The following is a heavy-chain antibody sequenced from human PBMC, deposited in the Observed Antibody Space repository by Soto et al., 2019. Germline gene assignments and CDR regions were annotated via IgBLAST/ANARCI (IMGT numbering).Heavy chain of an antibody. Sequence: QVQLVQSGAEVRKPGASVKVSCEASGYTFTSYDIYWVRQSTGQGLEWMGWMNPNPGNSGYAQKFQGRVTVTSDTSINTVHMELSSLRSEDTAVYYCARRAETNGWNGFGADKYYFDFWGQGTLVTVSS. CDR3: ARRAETNGWNGFGADKYYFDF. D-gene: IGHD1-1*01. J-gene: IGHJ4*02. V-gene: IGHV1-8*01. CDR2: MNPNPGNS. CDR1: GYTFTSYD.